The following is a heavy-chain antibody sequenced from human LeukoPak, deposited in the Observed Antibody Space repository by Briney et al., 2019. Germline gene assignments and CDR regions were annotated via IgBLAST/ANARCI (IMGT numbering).Heavy chain of an antibody. V-gene: IGHV4-59*08. CDR2: IYYSGST. D-gene: IGHD3-22*01. Sequence: ETLSLTCTVSGGSISSYYWSWIRQPPGKGLEWIGYIYYSGSTNYNPSLKSRVTISVDTSKNQFSLKLSSVTAADTAVYYCARHKGSSGYQYYFDYWGQGTLVTVSS. CDR1: GGSISSYY. J-gene: IGHJ4*02. CDR3: ARHKGSSGYQYYFDY.